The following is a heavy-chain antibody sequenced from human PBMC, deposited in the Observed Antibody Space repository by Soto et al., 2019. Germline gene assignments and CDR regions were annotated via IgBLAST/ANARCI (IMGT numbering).Heavy chain of an antibody. CDR1: GYTFTSYG. CDR2: ISAYNGNT. J-gene: IGHJ4*02. D-gene: IGHD3-3*01. CDR3: ARIRVLEWLPSPYYFDY. V-gene: IGHV1-18*01. Sequence: ASVKVSCKASGYTFTSYGISWVRQAPGQGLEWMGWISAYNGNTNYAQKLQGRVTMTTDTSTSTAYMELRSLRSDDTAVYYCARIRVLEWLPSPYYFDYWGQGTLVTVSS.